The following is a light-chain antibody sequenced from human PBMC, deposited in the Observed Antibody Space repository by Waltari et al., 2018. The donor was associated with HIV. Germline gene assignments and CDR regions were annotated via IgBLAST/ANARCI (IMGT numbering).Light chain of an antibody. Sequence: DLQITPSPSSVSASVGDRVTITCRASQGISSWLALYQQKPGNAPKLLIYVASSLQSGVPSRFSGRGSGTDFTLTISSLQPEDFATYYCQQANSVPPTFGQGTKVEIK. CDR1: QGISSW. CDR2: VAS. J-gene: IGKJ1*01. V-gene: IGKV1-12*01. CDR3: QQANSVPPT.